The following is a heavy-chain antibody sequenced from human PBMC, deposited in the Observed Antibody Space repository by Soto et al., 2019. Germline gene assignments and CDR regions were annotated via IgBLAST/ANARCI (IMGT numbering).Heavy chain of an antibody. V-gene: IGHV3-74*01. Sequence: PGGSLRLSCGASAFSVKRYWMHWVRQAPGKGLVWLSRFGGDENYTDYADSVRGRFTISRDIAKNTIYLQMNSLRAEDTAVYYCGKGKELGVVRYGLDAWGQGTTVTVSS. J-gene: IGHJ6*02. CDR1: AFSVKRYW. CDR3: GKGKELGVVRYGLDA. D-gene: IGHD3-3*01. CDR2: FGGDENYT.